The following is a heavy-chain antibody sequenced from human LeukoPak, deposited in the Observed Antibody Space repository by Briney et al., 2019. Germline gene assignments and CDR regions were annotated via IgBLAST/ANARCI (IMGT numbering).Heavy chain of an antibody. CDR1: GGSISSHY. CDR2: IYYSGST. V-gene: IGHV4-59*11. J-gene: IGHJ5*02. D-gene: IGHD6-13*01. CDR3: ARVYSSSWHVDLNWFDP. Sequence: SETLSLTCTVAGGSISSHYWSWIRQPPGKGLEWIGYIYYSGSTNYNPSLKSRVTISVDTSKNQFSLKLSSVTAADTAVYYCARVYSSSWHVDLNWFDPWGQGTLVTVSS.